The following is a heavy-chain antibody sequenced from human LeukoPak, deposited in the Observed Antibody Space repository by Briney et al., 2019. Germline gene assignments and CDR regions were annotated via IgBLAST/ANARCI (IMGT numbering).Heavy chain of an antibody. CDR2: IYYSGST. D-gene: IGHD2-21*01. CDR1: GGSISSYY. J-gene: IGHJ6*03. Sequence: SETLSLTCTVSGGSISSYYWSWIRQPPGKGLEWIGYIYYSGSTNYNPSLKSRVTISVDTSKNQFSLKLSSVTAADTAVYYCVPCSAPKDYYYYMDVWGKGTTVTVSS. CDR3: VPCSAPKDYYYYMDV. V-gene: IGHV4-59*01.